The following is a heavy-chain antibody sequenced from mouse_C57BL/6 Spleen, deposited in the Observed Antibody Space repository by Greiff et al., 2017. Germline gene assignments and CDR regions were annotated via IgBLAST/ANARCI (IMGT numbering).Heavy chain of an antibody. V-gene: IGHV2-5*01. CDR2: IWRGGST. J-gene: IGHJ4*01. CDR3: DKEWGHRDAMDY. CDR1: GFSLTSYG. Sequence: QVQLKESGPGLVQPSQSLSITCTVSGFSLTSYGVHWVRQSPGQGLEWLGVIWRGGSTDYTAAFMSRLSITTDNSKSQIFFKMNSMQADDTDIYDYDKEWGHRDAMDYWGQGTSVTVSS.